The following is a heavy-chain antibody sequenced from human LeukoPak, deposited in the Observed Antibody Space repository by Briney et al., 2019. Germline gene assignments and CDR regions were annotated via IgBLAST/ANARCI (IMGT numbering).Heavy chain of an antibody. J-gene: IGHJ6*03. CDR3: ARTSRSDYYYYYMDV. CDR1: GFTFSSYS. Sequence: PGGSLRLSCAASGFTFSSYSMSWVRQAPGKGLEWVSSISSSSYISYADSVKGRFTISRDNAKNSLYLQMNSLSAEDTAVYYCARTSRSDYYYYYMDVWGKGTTVTVSS. V-gene: IGHV3-21*01. CDR2: ISSSSYI.